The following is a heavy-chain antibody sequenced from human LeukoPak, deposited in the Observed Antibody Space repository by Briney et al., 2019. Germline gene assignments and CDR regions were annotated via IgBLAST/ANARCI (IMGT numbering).Heavy chain of an antibody. CDR1: GYTFTGYY. J-gene: IGHJ6*02. V-gene: IGHV1-2*02. CDR3: ARGVSSTSGYMDV. CDR2: INPNSGGT. Sequence: ASVKVSCKASGYTFTGYYMHWVRQAPGQGLEWMGWINPNSGGTNYAQKFQGRVTMTRDTTISTAYMKRSRLRSDVTAVYYCARGVSSTSGYMDVWGQGTTVTVSS. D-gene: IGHD6-6*01.